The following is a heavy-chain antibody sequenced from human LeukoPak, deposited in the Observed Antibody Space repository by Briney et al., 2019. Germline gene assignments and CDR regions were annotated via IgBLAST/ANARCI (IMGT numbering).Heavy chain of an antibody. V-gene: IGHV1-2*02. D-gene: IGHD3-10*01. CDR3: AREAGYMVRGVINY. Sequence: ASVKVSCKASGYTFTGYYMHWVRQSPGQGLEWMGWINPNSGGTNYAQKFQGRVTMTRDTSISTAYVELSRLRSDDTAVYYCAREAGYMVRGVINYWGQGTLVTVSS. CDR2: INPNSGGT. J-gene: IGHJ4*02. CDR1: GYTFTGYY.